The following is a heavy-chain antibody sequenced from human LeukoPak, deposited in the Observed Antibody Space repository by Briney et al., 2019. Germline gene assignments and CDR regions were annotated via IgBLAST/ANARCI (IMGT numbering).Heavy chain of an antibody. J-gene: IGHJ4*02. Sequence: SETLPLTCTVSGGSISSYYWSWIRQPPGKGLEWIGYIYYSGSTNYNPSLKSRVTISVDTSKSQFSLKLSSVTAADTAVYYCARRGYSTYYYDSSGSRPEYYFDYWGQGTLVTVSS. CDR2: IYYSGST. CDR3: ARRGYSTYYYDSSGSRPEYYFDY. V-gene: IGHV4-59*08. D-gene: IGHD3-22*01. CDR1: GGSISSYY.